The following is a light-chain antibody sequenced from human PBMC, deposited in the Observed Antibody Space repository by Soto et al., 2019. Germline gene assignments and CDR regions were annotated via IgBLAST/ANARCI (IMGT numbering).Light chain of an antibody. CDR3: MQALQIPYN. J-gene: IGKJ2*01. CDR1: QSLLHSNGYNY. Sequence: DIVMTQSPLSLPVIPGEPASISCRSSQSLLHSNGYNYLDWYLQKPGQSPQLLIYLGSNRASGVPDRFSGSGSGTDFTLKISRVEAEDVGVDYCMQALQIPYNFGQWTKLEIK. CDR2: LGS. V-gene: IGKV2-28*01.